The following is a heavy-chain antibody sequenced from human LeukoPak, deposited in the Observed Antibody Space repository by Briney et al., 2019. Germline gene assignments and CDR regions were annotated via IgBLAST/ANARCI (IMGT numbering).Heavy chain of an antibody. Sequence: GGSLRLSCAASGFTFSSYEMNWVRQAPGKGLEWVSYISSSGSTIYYADSVKGRFTISRDNAKNSLYLQMNSLRAEDTAAYYCARAFFYGSGSYSVSYFDYWGQGTLVTVSS. CDR1: GFTFSSYE. J-gene: IGHJ4*02. V-gene: IGHV3-48*03. D-gene: IGHD3-10*01. CDR2: ISSSGSTI. CDR3: ARAFFYGSGSYSVSYFDY.